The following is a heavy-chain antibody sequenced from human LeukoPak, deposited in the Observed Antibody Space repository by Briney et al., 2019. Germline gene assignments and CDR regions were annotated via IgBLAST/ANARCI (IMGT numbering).Heavy chain of an antibody. V-gene: IGHV3-7*01. Sequence: GGSLGLSCAASGFTFSSYWMSWVRQAPGKGLEXXXNIKQDGSEKYYVDSVKGRFTISRDNAKNSLYLQMNSLRAEDTAVYYCARTRADILTGYPYFDYWGQGTLVTVSS. J-gene: IGHJ4*02. D-gene: IGHD3-9*01. CDR1: GFTFSSYW. CDR2: IKQDGSEK. CDR3: ARTRADILTGYPYFDY.